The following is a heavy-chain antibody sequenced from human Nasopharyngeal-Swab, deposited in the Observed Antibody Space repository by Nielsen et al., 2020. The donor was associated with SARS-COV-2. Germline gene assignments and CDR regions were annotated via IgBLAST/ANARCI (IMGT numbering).Heavy chain of an antibody. J-gene: IGHJ6*02. V-gene: IGHV1-69*13. Sequence: SVKVSCKASGGTFSSYAISWVRQAPGQGLEWMGGIIPIFGTANYAQKFQGRVTITADESTSTAYMELSSLRSEDTAVYYCARGLTTVTTYYHYGMDVWGQGTTVTVSS. CDR1: GGTFSSYA. CDR3: ARGLTTVTTYYHYGMDV. D-gene: IGHD4-11*01. CDR2: IIPIFGTA.